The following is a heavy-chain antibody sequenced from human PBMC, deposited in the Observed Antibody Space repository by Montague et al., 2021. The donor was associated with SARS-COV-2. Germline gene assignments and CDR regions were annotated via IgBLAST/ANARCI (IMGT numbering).Heavy chain of an antibody. V-gene: IGHV4-38-2*02. Sequence: SETLSLTCTVSGYSISSGYYWGWIRLPPGKGLEWIGSIYHSGSTYYHPSLKSRVTISVDTSKNQFSRKLSSVTAADTAVYYCARERSYCSGGSCYPGWFDPWGQGTLVTVSS. J-gene: IGHJ5*02. CDR1: GYSISSGYY. D-gene: IGHD2-15*01. CDR2: IYHSGST. CDR3: ARERSYCSGGSCYPGWFDP.